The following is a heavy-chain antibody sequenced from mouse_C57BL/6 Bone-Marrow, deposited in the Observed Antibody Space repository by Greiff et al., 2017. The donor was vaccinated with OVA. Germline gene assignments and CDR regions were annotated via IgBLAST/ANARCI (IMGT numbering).Heavy chain of an antibody. CDR2: INPGDGDT. CDR3: APLVGSRFAC. CDR1: GYAFSSSW. Sequence: VKLMESGPELVKPGASVKISCKASGYAFSSSWMNWVKQRPGKGLEWIGRINPGDGDTNYNGKFKGKATLTADKSSRPAYMQISNLTSMDSAVYVCAPLVGSRFACWGQGTLVTVSA. J-gene: IGHJ3*01. D-gene: IGHD1-1*01. V-gene: IGHV1-82*01.